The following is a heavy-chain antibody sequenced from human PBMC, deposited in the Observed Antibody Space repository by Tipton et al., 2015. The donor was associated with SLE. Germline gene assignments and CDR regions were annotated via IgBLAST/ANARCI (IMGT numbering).Heavy chain of an antibody. J-gene: IGHJ6*02. CDR1: TGSISPTNFY. D-gene: IGHD3-3*01. Sequence: TLSLTCTVSTGSISPTNFYWTWIRQTPGKGLDWIGSISYSGSTYYNPSLKSRVSISVDTSKTQFSLRLSSVTAADTAVYYCARLRISGVLTGSYEYGMDVWGQGTAVTVSS. CDR3: ARLRISGVLTGSYEYGMDV. V-gene: IGHV4-39*01. CDR2: ISYSGST.